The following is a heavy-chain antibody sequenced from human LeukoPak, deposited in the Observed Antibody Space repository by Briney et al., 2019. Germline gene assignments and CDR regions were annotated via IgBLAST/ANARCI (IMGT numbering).Heavy chain of an antibody. D-gene: IGHD6-19*01. CDR1: GFTFSSYG. J-gene: IGHJ3*02. CDR2: IRYDGSNK. Sequence: GGSLRLSCAASGFTFSSYGMHWVRQAPGKGREGVAFIRYDGSNKYYADSVKGRFTISRDNSKNTLYLQMNSLRAEDTAVYYCATVSSGWYEGDAFDIWGQGTMVTVSS. V-gene: IGHV3-30*02. CDR3: ATVSSGWYEGDAFDI.